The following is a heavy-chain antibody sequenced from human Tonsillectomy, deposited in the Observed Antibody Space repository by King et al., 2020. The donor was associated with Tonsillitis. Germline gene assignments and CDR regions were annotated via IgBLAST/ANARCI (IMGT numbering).Heavy chain of an antibody. D-gene: IGHD1-26*01. V-gene: IGHV1-8*01. Sequence: VQLVESGAEVKKPGASVKVSCKTSGYSFTSYDINWVRQATGLGLEWMGWMSPDSGNTGYAQKFQGRVTMTRNPSISTAYMELSSLRSEDTAVYYCARGSLVGALYWVYWGQGTLVTVSS. CDR1: GYSFTSYD. CDR2: MSPDSGNT. CDR3: ARGSLVGALYWVY. J-gene: IGHJ4*02.